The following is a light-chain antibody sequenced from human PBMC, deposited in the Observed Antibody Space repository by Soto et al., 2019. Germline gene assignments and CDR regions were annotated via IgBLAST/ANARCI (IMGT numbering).Light chain of an antibody. J-gene: IGKJ1*01. CDR2: DVS. CDR1: QSITTW. V-gene: IGKV1-5*01. CDR3: QHHKMYSPWT. Sequence: DIQMTPSPSTLSAYVGEIVTSTYRYSQSITTWLAWYQQRPGKAAKLLIYDVSSLQSGVPPRFSGSGSGTEFTLTISSLQPDDFATYYCQHHKMYSPWTCGQGTKGDIK.